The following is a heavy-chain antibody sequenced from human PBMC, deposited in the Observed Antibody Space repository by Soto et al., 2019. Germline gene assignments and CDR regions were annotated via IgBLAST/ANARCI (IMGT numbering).Heavy chain of an antibody. Sequence: EVQLVESGGGLVQPGGSLRLSCAASGFTFSSYWMHWVRQAPGKGLVWVSRINSDGSSTSYADSVKGRFTISRDNDKNTVYLQMNSLRAEATAVYYCARKATLSLRYSGYDLGRLDFDYWGQGTLVTVSS. J-gene: IGHJ4*02. D-gene: IGHD5-12*01. CDR3: ARKATLSLRYSGYDLGRLDFDY. CDR2: INSDGSST. V-gene: IGHV3-74*01. CDR1: GFTFSSYW.